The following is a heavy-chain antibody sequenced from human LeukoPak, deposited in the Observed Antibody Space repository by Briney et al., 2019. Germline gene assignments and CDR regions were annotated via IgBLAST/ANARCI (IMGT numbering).Heavy chain of an antibody. Sequence: ASVKVSCKASGYTFTSYGISWARQAPGQGLEWMGWISAYNGNTNYAQKLQGRVTMTTDTSTSTAYMELRSLRSDDTAVYYCARVRSGYDILTPPYYFDYWGQGTLVTVSS. J-gene: IGHJ4*02. V-gene: IGHV1-18*01. CDR2: ISAYNGNT. CDR1: GYTFTSYG. D-gene: IGHD3-9*01. CDR3: ARVRSGYDILTPPYYFDY.